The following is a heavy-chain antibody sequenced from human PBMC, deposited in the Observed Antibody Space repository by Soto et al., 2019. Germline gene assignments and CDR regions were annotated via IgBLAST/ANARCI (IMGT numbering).Heavy chain of an antibody. V-gene: IGHV3-23*01. CDR2: ISGSGAST. Sequence: EVQLLESGGGLAQPGGSLRLSCAASGFTFSSYAMSWVRQGPGKGLEWVSAISGSGASTFYTDSVKGRFTVSRDNSKNTLYLQMNSLRAEDTAVYYCAKATIRFLDTYGMDVWGQGTTV. J-gene: IGHJ6*02. CDR1: GFTFSSYA. D-gene: IGHD3-3*01. CDR3: AKATIRFLDTYGMDV.